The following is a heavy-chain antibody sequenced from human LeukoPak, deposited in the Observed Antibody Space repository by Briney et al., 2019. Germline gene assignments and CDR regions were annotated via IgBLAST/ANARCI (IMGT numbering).Heavy chain of an antibody. V-gene: IGHV3-23*01. Sequence: PGASLRLSCAASGFTFSTCAMTWVRQAPEKGLEWVSAISGGGGTTTYADSVKGRFTISRDNPKNTLYLQMNSLRAEDTAVYYCAKYFGSGSRFSDYWGQGTLVTVSS. J-gene: IGHJ4*02. D-gene: IGHD3-10*01. CDR2: ISGGGGTT. CDR3: AKYFGSGSRFSDY. CDR1: GFTFSTCA.